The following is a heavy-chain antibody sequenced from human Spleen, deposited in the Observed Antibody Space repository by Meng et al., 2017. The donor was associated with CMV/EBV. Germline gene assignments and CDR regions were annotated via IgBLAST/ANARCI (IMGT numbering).Heavy chain of an antibody. CDR3: ARDGVTGAPGDY. CDR1: GGSISSSNW. J-gene: IGHJ4*02. CDR2: IYHSGST. D-gene: IGHD7-27*01. Sequence: CTVSGGSISSSNWWRWVRQPTGKGLEWIGEIYHSGSTNYNPSLKSRVTISVDKSKKQFSLKLSSVTAADTAVYYCARDGVTGAPGDYWGQGTLVTVSS. V-gene: IGHV4-4*02.